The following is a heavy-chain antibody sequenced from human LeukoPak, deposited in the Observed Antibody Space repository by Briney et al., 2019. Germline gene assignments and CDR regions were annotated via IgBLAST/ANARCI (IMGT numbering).Heavy chain of an antibody. Sequence: GGSLSLSCAPSGFTYSAKEMLWVRQAPGKGLVWVSRVKYDGSTTTYADSVKGRFTISRDNAKNILYLQMNSLRVEDTAVYYCVIAFDWLSFDYWGQGTLVTVSS. V-gene: IGHV3-74*01. J-gene: IGHJ4*02. D-gene: IGHD3-9*01. CDR2: VKYDGSTT. CDR1: GFTYSAKE. CDR3: VIAFDWLSFDY.